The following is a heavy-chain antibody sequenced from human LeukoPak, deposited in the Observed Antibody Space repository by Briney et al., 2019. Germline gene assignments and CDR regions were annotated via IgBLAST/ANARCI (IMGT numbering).Heavy chain of an antibody. J-gene: IGHJ4*02. Sequence: PGGSLRLSCAASGFIFSSYWMHWVRQAPGKGLVWVSRINSDGSSTSYADSVKGRFTISRDNAKNSLYLQMNSLRAEDTAVYYCARAFGYCSGGSCYSDYWGQGTLVTVSS. CDR3: ARAFGYCSGGSCYSDY. CDR2: INSDGSST. CDR1: GFIFSSYW. V-gene: IGHV3-74*01. D-gene: IGHD2-15*01.